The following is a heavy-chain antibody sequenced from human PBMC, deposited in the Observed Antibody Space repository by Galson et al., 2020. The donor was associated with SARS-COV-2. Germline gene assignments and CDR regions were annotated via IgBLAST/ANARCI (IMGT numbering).Heavy chain of an antibody. Sequence: ASETLSLTCNVSGYSISRGYFWGWIRQPPGKGLEWIGSINHSGSSDYNAFLKSRVTMSIDTSKNEFSLNLNSVTAADTAVYYCASLGDRVTIHPWGPGILVTVSS. CDR2: INHSGSS. CDR1: GYSISRGYF. CDR3: ASLGDRVTIHP. J-gene: IGHJ5*02. V-gene: IGHV4-38-2*02. D-gene: IGHD3-3*01.